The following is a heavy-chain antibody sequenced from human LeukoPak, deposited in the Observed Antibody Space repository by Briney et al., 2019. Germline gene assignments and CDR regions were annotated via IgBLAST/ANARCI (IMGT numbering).Heavy chain of an antibody. D-gene: IGHD2-2*03. CDR1: GGSFSGYY. CDR3: ARQSWITPYAFDI. CDR2: INRSGST. J-gene: IGHJ3*02. V-gene: IGHV4-34*01. Sequence: NPSETLSLTCAVYGGSFSGYYWSWIRQPPGKGLEWIGEINRSGSTNYNPSLKSRVTISVDTSKNQFSLKLSSVTAADTAVYYCARQSWITPYAFDIWGQGTMVTVSS.